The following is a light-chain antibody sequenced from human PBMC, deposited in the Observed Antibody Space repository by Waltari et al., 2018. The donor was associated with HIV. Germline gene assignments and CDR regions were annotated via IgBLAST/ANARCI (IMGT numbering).Light chain of an antibody. V-gene: IGKV4-1*01. Sequence: DIVMTQSPDSLAVSLGERATINCKSSQTVLYSSNNKNYLTWYQQRPGQPPKVVIYWASIRECGVPDRFSGSGSGTDFTLTINSLQAEDVAVYYCQQYYSLPYTFGRGTKLEIK. J-gene: IGKJ2*01. CDR2: WAS. CDR1: QTVLYSSNNKNY. CDR3: QQYYSLPYT.